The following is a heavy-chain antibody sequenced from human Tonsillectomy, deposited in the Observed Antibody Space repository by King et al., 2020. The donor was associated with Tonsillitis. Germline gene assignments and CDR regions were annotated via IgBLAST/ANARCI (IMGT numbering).Heavy chain of an antibody. V-gene: IGHV4-59*01. CDR1: GGPISSYY. CDR3: ARAPYGSGIIDWFDP. J-gene: IGHJ5*02. Sequence: QLQESGPGLVKPSETLSLTCTVSGGPISSYYWSWIRKPPGKELKWIGYIYYTVSSNYNPSLKSRVTISVDTSKNQFSLTLSSVTAADTAVYYCARAPYGSGIIDWFDPWGQGTLVTVSS. CDR2: IYYTVSS. D-gene: IGHD3-10*01.